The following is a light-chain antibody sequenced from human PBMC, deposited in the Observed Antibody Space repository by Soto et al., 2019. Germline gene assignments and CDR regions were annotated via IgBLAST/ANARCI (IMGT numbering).Light chain of an antibody. Sequence: EIVMTQSPATLSVSPGERVTHSCRASQTVSSSFLAWYRQKPGQAPRLLIYGASTRATGIPARVSGSGSGTEFTLSISSLQSEDVAVYYCQQYSKWPLTFGGGTKVEIK. CDR2: GAS. CDR1: QTVSSS. V-gene: IGKV3-15*01. CDR3: QQYSKWPLT. J-gene: IGKJ4*01.